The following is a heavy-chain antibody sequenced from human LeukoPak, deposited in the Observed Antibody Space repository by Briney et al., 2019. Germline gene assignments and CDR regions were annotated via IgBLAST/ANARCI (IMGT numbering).Heavy chain of an antibody. Sequence: TSETLSLTCTVSGGSISSSSYYWGWIRQPPGKGLEWIGSIYYSGSTYYNPSLKSRVTISVDRSKNQFSLKLSSVTAADTAVYYCARGEEYYDSSGSLGYWVEGAMVTDS. J-gene: IGHJ4*02. CDR2: IYYSGST. V-gene: IGHV4-39*07. D-gene: IGHD3-22*01. CDR1: GGSISSSSYY. CDR3: ARGEEYYDSSGSLGY.